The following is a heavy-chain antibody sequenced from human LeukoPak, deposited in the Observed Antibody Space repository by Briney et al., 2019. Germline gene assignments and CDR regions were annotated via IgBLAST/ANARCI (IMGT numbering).Heavy chain of an antibody. J-gene: IGHJ4*02. Sequence: SETLSLTCTVSGGSISSYYWSWIRQPPGKGLEWIGYIYYSGSTNYNPSLKSRVTISVDTSKNQFSLKLSSVTAADAAVYYCARVRKAFDYWGQGTLVTVSS. CDR2: IYYSGST. CDR3: ARVRKAFDY. V-gene: IGHV4-59*01. CDR1: GGSISSYY.